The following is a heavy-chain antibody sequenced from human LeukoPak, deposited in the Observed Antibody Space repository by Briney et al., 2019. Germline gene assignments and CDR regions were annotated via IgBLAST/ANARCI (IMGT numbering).Heavy chain of an antibody. CDR3: AKDDSSGYYFPPNMLDY. CDR2: INSDGSST. J-gene: IGHJ4*02. CDR1: GFTFSSYW. V-gene: IGHV3-74*01. D-gene: IGHD3-22*01. Sequence: GGSLRLSCAASGFTFSSYWMHWVRQAPGKGLVWVSRINSDGSSTSYADSVKGRFTISRDNSKNTLYLQMNSLRAEDTAVYYCAKDDSSGYYFPPNMLDYWGQGTLVTVSS.